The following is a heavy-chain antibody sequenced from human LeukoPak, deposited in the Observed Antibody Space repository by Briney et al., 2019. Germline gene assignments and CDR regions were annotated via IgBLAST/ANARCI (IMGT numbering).Heavy chain of an antibody. V-gene: IGHV3-48*03. CDR3: VTDTPGVLDFDY. CDR1: GFTFSAYE. CDR2: IGVSDTAT. Sequence: PGGSLRLSCTASGFTFSAYEMNWVRQAPGKGLEWLSSIGVSDTATHYADSVKGRFTISRDNAKNSLFLQMNSLRVDDTAVYYCVTDTPGVLDFDYWGQGTLVTVSS. J-gene: IGHJ4*02.